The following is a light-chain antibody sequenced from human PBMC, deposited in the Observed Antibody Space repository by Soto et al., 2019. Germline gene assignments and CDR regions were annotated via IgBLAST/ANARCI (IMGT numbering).Light chain of an antibody. J-gene: IGKJ3*01. V-gene: IGKV1-27*01. CDR2: AAS. CDR1: QGINNY. Sequence: DIPMTQSPSSLSASVGDRVTITCRASQGINNYVAWYQQKPGKPPKLLIYAASTLQSGVPSRFSGSGSGTDSTLTINSLQPEDVATYSCQKYSSVPVFGPGTKVDIK. CDR3: QKYSSVPV.